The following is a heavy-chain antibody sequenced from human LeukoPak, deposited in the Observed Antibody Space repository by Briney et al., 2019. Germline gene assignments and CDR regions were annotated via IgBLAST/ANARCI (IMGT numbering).Heavy chain of an antibody. CDR2: INPSGGAT. Sequence: ASVKVSCKASGYTFTSYYMHWVRQAPGQGLEWMGIINPSGGATKYAQKFQSRVTMTRDTSTSTLYMELSSLRSEETAVYYCARDLGITMIVNYFDYWGQGTLVTVSS. D-gene: IGHD3-22*01. J-gene: IGHJ4*02. V-gene: IGHV1-46*01. CDR3: ARDLGITMIVNYFDY. CDR1: GYTFTSYY.